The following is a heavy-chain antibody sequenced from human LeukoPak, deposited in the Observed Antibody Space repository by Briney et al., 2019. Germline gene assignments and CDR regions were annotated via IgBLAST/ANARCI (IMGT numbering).Heavy chain of an antibody. CDR2: ISAYNGNT. D-gene: IGHD4-23*01. CDR3: ARGHVRVVTNYYYGLDV. J-gene: IGHJ6*02. CDR1: GYTFTSYG. V-gene: IGHV1-18*01. Sequence: ASVKVSCKASGYTFTSYGISWVRQAPGQGLEWMGWISAYNGNTNYAQKLQGRVTMTTDTSTSTAYMELRSLRSDDTAVYYCARGHVRVVTNYYYGLDVWGQGTTVTVSS.